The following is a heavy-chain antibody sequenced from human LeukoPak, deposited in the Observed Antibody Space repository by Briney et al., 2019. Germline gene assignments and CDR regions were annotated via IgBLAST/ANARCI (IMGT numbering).Heavy chain of an antibody. V-gene: IGHV4-39*01. CDR3: AKGRGAARPFDY. CDR1: GDSISSSSYY. CDR2: IYYSGST. J-gene: IGHJ4*02. Sequence: TSETLSLTCTVSGDSISSSSYYWGWIRQPPGKGLEWIGSIYYSGSTYYNPSLKSRVTISVDTSKNQFSLKLSSVTAADTAVYYCAKGRGAARPFDYWGQGTLVTVSS. D-gene: IGHD6-6*01.